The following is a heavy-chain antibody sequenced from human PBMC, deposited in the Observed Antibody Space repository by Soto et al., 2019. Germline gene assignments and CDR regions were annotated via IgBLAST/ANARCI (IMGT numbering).Heavy chain of an antibody. J-gene: IGHJ4*02. Sequence: PSETLSLTCTVSGGSISSGGYYLSWIRQHPGKGLEWIGYIYYSGSTYYNPSLKSRVTISVDTSKNQFSLKLSSVTAADTAVYYCARVDCSGGSCYSGYWGQGTLVTVSS. CDR1: GGSISSGGYY. CDR3: ARVDCSGGSCYSGY. V-gene: IGHV4-31*03. D-gene: IGHD2-15*01. CDR2: IYYSGST.